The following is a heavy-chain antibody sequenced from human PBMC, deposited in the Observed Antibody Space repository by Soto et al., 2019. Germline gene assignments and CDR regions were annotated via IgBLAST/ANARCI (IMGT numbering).Heavy chain of an antibody. CDR2: ISSSSSTI. D-gene: IGHD4-17*01. CDR3: ARSTVTSAYYYYYMDV. Sequence: EVQLVESGGGLVQPGGSLRLSCAASGFTFSSYSMNWVRQAPGKGLEWVSYISSSSSTIYYADSVKGRFTISRDNAKNSLYLQMNSLRAVDTAVYYCARSTVTSAYYYYYMDVWGKGTTVTVSS. J-gene: IGHJ6*03. V-gene: IGHV3-48*01. CDR1: GFTFSSYS.